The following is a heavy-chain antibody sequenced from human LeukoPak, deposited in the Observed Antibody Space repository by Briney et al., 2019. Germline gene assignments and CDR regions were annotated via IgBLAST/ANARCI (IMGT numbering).Heavy chain of an antibody. J-gene: IGHJ6*02. V-gene: IGHV3-73*01. D-gene: IGHD6-19*01. CDR1: GFTFSGSA. Sequence: GGSLRLSCAASGFTFSGSAMHWVRQASGKGLEWVGRIRSKANGYATAYAASVKGRFTISRDDSKNTAYLQMNSLKTEDTAVYYCTRHEPMGGWYAYGMDVWGQGTTVTVSS. CDR2: IRSKANGYAT. CDR3: TRHEPMGGWYAYGMDV.